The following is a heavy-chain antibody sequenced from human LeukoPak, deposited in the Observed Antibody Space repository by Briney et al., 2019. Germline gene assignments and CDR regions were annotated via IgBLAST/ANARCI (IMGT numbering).Heavy chain of an antibody. CDR3: ARDGGSSGYPASSSSRLDP. D-gene: IGHD3-22*01. CDR2: INPNSGGT. CDR1: GYTFTGQH. J-gene: IGHJ5*02. V-gene: IGHV1-2*02. Sequence: ASVKVSCKASGYTFTGQHMHWVRQAPGQGLEWMGWINPNSGGTKYAQKFQGRVTMTRDTSISTAYMELTSLRSDDTAVYYCARDGGSSGYPASSSSRLDPWGQGTLVTVSS.